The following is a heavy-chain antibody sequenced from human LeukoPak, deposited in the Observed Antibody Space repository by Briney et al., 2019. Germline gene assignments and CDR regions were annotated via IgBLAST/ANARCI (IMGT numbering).Heavy chain of an antibody. V-gene: IGHV3-21*01. D-gene: IGHD3-3*01. J-gene: IGHJ6*03. CDR1: GFTFSSYS. CDR3: AREGYDFWGVYMDV. CDR2: ISSSSSYI. Sequence: GGSLRLSCAASGFTFSSYSMNWVRQAPGKGLEWVSSISSSSSYIYYADSVKGRFTISRDNANNSLYLQMNSLRAEDTAVYYCAREGYDFWGVYMDVWGKGTTVTVSS.